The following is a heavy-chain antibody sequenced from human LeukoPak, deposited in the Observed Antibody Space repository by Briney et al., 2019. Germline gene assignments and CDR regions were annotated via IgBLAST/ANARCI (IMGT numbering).Heavy chain of an antibody. CDR2: IYYSGST. CDR1: GGSISSSSYY. V-gene: IGHV4-39*07. Sequence: SETLSLTCTVSGGSISSSSYYWGWIRQPPGKGLEWIGSIYYSGSTNYNPSLKSRVTISVDTSKNQFSLKLSSVTAADTAVYYCARSIVPTYHNWFDPWGQGTLVTVSS. CDR3: ARSIVPTYHNWFDP. J-gene: IGHJ5*02. D-gene: IGHD2/OR15-2a*01.